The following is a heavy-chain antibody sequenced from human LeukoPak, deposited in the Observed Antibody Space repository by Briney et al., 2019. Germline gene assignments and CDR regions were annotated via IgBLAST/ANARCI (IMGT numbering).Heavy chain of an antibody. J-gene: IGHJ4*02. CDR1: GGSISSSKW. V-gene: IGHV4-4*02. D-gene: IGHD3-22*01. Sequence: SETLSLTCAVSGGSISSSKWWSWVRPPPGKGLEWIGEIYHSGSTNYNPSLKSRVTISVDKSKNQFSLNLSSVTAADTAVYYCARGDSSGYPDYWGQGALVTVSS. CDR3: ARGDSSGYPDY. CDR2: IYHSGST.